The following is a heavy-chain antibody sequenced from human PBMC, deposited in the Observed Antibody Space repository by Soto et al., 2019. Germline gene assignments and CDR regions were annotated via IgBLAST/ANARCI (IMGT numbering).Heavy chain of an antibody. V-gene: IGHV3-23*01. D-gene: IGHD5-12*01. CDR1: GFTFSSYV. CDR2: ISGSGGST. Sequence: EVQLLESGGGLVQPGGSLRLSCAASGFTFSSYVMRWVRQAPGKGLEWVSAISGSGGSTYYADAVKGRFTISRDNSKYTLYLQMNRQRAEDTAVYYCAKFTPLLWSGYSLGYYYMDVWGKGTTVTVSS. J-gene: IGHJ6*03. CDR3: AKFTPLLWSGYSLGYYYMDV.